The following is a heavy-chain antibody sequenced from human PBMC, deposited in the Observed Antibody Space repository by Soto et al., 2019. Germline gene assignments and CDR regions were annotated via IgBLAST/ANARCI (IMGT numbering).Heavy chain of an antibody. V-gene: IGHV1-69*12. CDR1: GGTFSSYA. CDR2: IIPIFGTA. Sequence: QVQLVQSGAEVKKPGSSVKVSCKASGGTFSSYAISWVRQAPGQGLEWMGGIIPIFGTANYAQKFQGRVTITADESTSKAYMEPSSRNSEDTAGYYCGRVYGDYVYYYYGMDVWGQGTTVTVSS. J-gene: IGHJ6*02. CDR3: GRVYGDYVYYYYGMDV. D-gene: IGHD4-17*01.